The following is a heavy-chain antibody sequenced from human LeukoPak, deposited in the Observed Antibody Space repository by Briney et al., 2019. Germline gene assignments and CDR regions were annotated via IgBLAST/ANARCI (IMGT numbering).Heavy chain of an antibody. V-gene: IGHV4-59*01. CDR2: IYYSGST. CDR3: ARSADSSGYYYRSVYFDY. Sequence: SETLSLTCTVSGGSINSYYWSWIRQPPGKGLEWIGYIYYSGSTNYNPSLKSRVTISVDTSKNQFSLKLSSVTAADTAVYYCARSADSSGYYYRSVYFDYWGQGTLVTVSS. D-gene: IGHD3-22*01. J-gene: IGHJ4*02. CDR1: GGSINSYY.